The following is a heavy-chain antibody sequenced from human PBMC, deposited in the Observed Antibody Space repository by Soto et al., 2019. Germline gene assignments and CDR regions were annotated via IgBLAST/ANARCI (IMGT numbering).Heavy chain of an antibody. CDR2: INAGIGNT. V-gene: IGHV1-3*01. CDR3: ARDRFYYYMDV. Sequence: QVQLVQSGAEVKKPGASVKVSCKASGYTFTSYAMHWVRQAPGQRLEWMGWINAGIGNTKYSQKFQGRVTITRDTSASTAYMELSSLRSEDTAVYYCARDRFYYYMDVWGKGTTVTVSS. J-gene: IGHJ6*03. CDR1: GYTFTSYA.